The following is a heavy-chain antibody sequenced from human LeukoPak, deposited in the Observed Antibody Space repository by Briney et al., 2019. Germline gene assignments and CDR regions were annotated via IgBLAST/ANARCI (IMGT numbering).Heavy chain of an antibody. V-gene: IGHV3-7*01. Sequence: GGSLRLSCAAAGFTLSSDWMNWVRQAPGKGLEWVANIKQDGSEKYYVDSVKGRFSISRDNAKNSLYLQMNSLRAEGTAVYYCARDLPGGSSYYWGQGTLVPVSS. CDR3: ARDLPGGSSYY. CDR1: GFTLSSDW. D-gene: IGHD1-26*01. CDR2: IKQDGSEK. J-gene: IGHJ4*02.